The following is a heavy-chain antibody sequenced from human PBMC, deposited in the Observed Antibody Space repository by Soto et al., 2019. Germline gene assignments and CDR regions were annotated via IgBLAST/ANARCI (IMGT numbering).Heavy chain of an antibody. CDR2: ISSSSSYI. CDR1: GFTFSSYS. CDR3: ARDPQDSSSIYYYYGMDV. D-gene: IGHD6-6*01. V-gene: IGHV3-21*01. Sequence: GGSLRLSCAASGFTFSSYSMNWVRQAPGKGLEWVSSISSSSSYIYYADSVKGRFTISRDKAKNSLYLQMNSLRAEDTAVYYCARDPQDSSSIYYYYGMDVWGQGTTVTVSS. J-gene: IGHJ6*02.